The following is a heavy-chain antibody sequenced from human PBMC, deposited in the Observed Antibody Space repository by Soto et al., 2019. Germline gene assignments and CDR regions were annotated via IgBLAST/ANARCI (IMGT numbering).Heavy chain of an antibody. V-gene: IGHV1-69*13. J-gene: IGHJ3*02. CDR3: ASQGTLAFDT. D-gene: IGHD1-7*01. Sequence: ASVKVSCKASGGTFSSYAISWVRQAPGQGLEWMGGIIPIFGTANYAQKFQGRVTITADESTSTAYMELSSLRSEDTAVYYCASQGTLAFDTWGQGTMVTVSS. CDR1: GGTFSSYA. CDR2: IIPIFGTA.